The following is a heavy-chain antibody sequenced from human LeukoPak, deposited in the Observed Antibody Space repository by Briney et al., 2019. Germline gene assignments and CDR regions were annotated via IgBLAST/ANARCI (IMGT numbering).Heavy chain of an antibody. CDR3: ASSNIAAAGTYYFDY. D-gene: IGHD6-13*01. J-gene: IGHJ4*02. CDR1: GGSISSYY. V-gene: IGHV4-59*01. CDR2: IYYSGST. Sequence: SETLSLTCTASGGSISSYYWSWIRQPPGKGLEWIGYIYYSGSTNYNPSLKSRVTISVDTSKNQFSLKLSSVTAADTAVYYCASSNIAAAGTYYFDYWGQGTLVTVSS.